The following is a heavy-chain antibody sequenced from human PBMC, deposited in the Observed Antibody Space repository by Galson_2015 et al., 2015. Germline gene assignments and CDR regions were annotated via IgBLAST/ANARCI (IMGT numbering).Heavy chain of an antibody. CDR1: GDSVSSNSVI. Sequence: CAISGDSVSSNSVIWHWIRRSPSRGLEWLGRTYYRSKWYIDYAASVNNRITINPDTSKNQFSLQLNSVTPEDTAVYYCVKAPAGTYGIFQYWGQGTLVTVSS. V-gene: IGHV6-1*01. CDR3: VKAPAGTYGIFQY. J-gene: IGHJ4*02. CDR2: TYYRSKWYI. D-gene: IGHD1-26*01.